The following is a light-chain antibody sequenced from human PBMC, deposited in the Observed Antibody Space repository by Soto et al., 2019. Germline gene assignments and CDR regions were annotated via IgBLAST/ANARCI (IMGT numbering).Light chain of an antibody. J-gene: IGLJ1*01. Sequence: SHELTQPPSVSVSPGQTARITCSGDALAKQYAYWYQQKPGHAPVLVIYKDSERPSGIPERFSGSSSGTTVTLTISGVQAEDEADYYCQSADISGPYVFGIGTKLTVL. CDR2: KDS. V-gene: IGLV3-25*03. CDR1: ALAKQY. CDR3: QSADISGPYV.